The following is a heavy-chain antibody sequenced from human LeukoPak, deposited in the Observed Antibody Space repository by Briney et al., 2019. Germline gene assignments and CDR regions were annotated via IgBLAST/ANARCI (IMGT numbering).Heavy chain of an antibody. Sequence: PGGSLRLSCAASGLTFSSYSMNWVRQAPGKGLEWVSSISSSRSHIYYADSVKGRFTISRDNAKNSLYLQMNSLRAEDTAVYYCARDLSLDSSNPLFDCWGQGTLVTVSS. CDR1: GLTFSSYS. CDR3: ARDLSLDSSNPLFDC. D-gene: IGHD6-13*01. CDR2: ISSSRSHI. V-gene: IGHV3-21*01. J-gene: IGHJ4*02.